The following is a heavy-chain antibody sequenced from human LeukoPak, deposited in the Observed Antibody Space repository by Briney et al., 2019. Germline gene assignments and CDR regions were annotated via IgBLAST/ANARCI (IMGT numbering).Heavy chain of an antibody. J-gene: IGHJ4*02. CDR2: ISAYNGNT. V-gene: IGHV1-18*01. CDR1: GYTFINYG. D-gene: IGHD3-22*01. Sequence: ASVKVSCKASGYTFINYGISWVRQAPGQGLEWMGWISAYNGNTNYAQKLQGRVTMTTDTSTSTAYMELRSLRSDDTAVYYCARGPYDSSGYKSLPFDYWGQGTLVTVSS. CDR3: ARGPYDSSGYKSLPFDY.